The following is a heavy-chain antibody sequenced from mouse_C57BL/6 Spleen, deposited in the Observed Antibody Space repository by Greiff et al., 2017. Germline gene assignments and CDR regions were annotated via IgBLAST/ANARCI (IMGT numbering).Heavy chain of an antibody. CDR3: GGGHYYDMGY. D-gene: IGHD3-3*01. Sequence: QVQLQQSGPELVKPGASVKISCKASGYAFSSSWMNWVKQRPGKGLEWIGRIYPGDGDTNYNGKFKGKATLTADKSSSTAYMQLSSLTSEDSAVLCCGGGHYYDMGYWGQGTSVTVAS. CDR1: GYAFSSSW. J-gene: IGHJ4*01. V-gene: IGHV1-82*01. CDR2: IYPGDGDT.